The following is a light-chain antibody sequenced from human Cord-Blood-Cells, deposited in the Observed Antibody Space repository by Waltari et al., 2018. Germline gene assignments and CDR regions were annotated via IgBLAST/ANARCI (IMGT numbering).Light chain of an antibody. Sequence: SSELTQGPAVSVALGRTVRITCQGDSLRSYYASWYQQKPGQAPVLVIYGKNNRPSGIPDRFSGSSSGNTASLTITGAQAEDEADYYCNSRDSSGNHWVFGGGTKLTVL. V-gene: IGLV3-19*01. CDR2: GKN. J-gene: IGLJ3*02. CDR3: NSRDSSGNHWV. CDR1: SLRSYY.